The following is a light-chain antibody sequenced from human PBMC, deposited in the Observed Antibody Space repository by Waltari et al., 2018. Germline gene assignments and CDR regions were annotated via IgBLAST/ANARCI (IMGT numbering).Light chain of an antibody. V-gene: IGLV3-21*04. J-gene: IGLJ2*01. CDR2: DDS. CDR3: QVWDNDTDQVV. Sequence: SSVLTQPASVSVAPRKTASTPCRGNNIGSKNVPSYQQRPGQAPTLVIYDDSDRPSGIPERFSGSNSGNTATLTIRRVEAGDEADYYCQVWDNDTDQVVFGGGTKLTVL. CDR1: NIGSKN.